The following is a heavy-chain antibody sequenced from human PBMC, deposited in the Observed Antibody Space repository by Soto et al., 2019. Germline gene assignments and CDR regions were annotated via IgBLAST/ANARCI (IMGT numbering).Heavy chain of an antibody. V-gene: IGHV5-51*01. J-gene: IGHJ5*02. Sequence: GESLKISCKVSGDIFSTYWIAWVRQKPGKGLEWMGIIYPGDSDTRYSPSFQGQVTFSVDKSITTAYLHWTSLKTSDTATYYCARVPSEMNYFDTWGQGTLVTVSS. D-gene: IGHD1-7*01. CDR2: IYPGDSDT. CDR3: ARVPSEMNYFDT. CDR1: GDIFSTYW.